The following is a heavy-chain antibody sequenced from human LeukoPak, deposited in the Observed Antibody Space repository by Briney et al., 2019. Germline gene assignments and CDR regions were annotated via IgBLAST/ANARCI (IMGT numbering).Heavy chain of an antibody. J-gene: IGHJ5*02. CDR1: GYTFTSYG. V-gene: IGHV1-2*02. CDR3: ARAYEYGCFDP. CDR2: VNPKSGAT. Sequence: GASVKVSCKASGYTFTSYGISWVRQAPGQGLEWMGWVNPKSGATNYAQRFQGRVTMAWQTSISTGNMELSSLRSDDTAVYYCARAYEYGCFDPWGQGTLVTVSS. D-gene: IGHD4/OR15-4a*01.